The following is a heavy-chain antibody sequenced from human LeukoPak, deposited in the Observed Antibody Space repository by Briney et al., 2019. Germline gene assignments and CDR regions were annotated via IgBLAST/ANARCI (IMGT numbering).Heavy chain of an antibody. CDR2: ISSNGDNT. CDR1: GFTFSTYV. Sequence: PSGRSLRLSCSVSGFTFSTYVMHWVRQAPGKGLEYVSAISSNGDNTYYADSVKGRFTISRDNSKNTLYLQMSSLRADDTAVYYCVRGTGYWGQGTLVTVSS. J-gene: IGHJ4*02. CDR3: VRGTGY. V-gene: IGHV3-64D*06.